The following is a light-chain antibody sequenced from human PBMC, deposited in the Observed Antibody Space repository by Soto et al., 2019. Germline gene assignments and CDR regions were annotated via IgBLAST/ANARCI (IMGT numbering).Light chain of an antibody. CDR1: QSISSW. Sequence: DIQMTQSPSTLSASVGDRVTITCRASQSISSWLAWYQQKPGKAPNLLIYDASSLESGVPSRFSGSGSGTDFTPTISSLQPDDFATYYCRQYNSYPWTFGQGTKVDSK. CDR3: RQYNSYPWT. V-gene: IGKV1-5*01. J-gene: IGKJ1*01. CDR2: DAS.